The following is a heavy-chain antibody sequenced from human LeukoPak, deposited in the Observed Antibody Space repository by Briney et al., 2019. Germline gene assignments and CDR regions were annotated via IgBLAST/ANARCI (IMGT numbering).Heavy chain of an antibody. CDR1: GFTFSDYY. CDR2: IRYDGSNK. V-gene: IGHV3-30*02. CDR3: AGDMGAGGY. J-gene: IGHJ4*02. Sequence: GGSLRLSCAASGFTFSDYYMSWIRQAPGKGLEWVAFIRYDGSNKYYADSVKGRFTISRDNSKNTLYVQMNSLRTEDTAVYYCAGDMGAGGYWGQGTLVTVSS. D-gene: IGHD1-26*01.